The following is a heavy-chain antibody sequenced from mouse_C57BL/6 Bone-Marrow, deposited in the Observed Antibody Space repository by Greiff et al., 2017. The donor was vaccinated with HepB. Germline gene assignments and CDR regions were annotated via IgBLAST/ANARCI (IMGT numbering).Heavy chain of an antibody. D-gene: IGHD2-4*01. Sequence: VQLQQSGAELVRPGASVKLSCTASGFNIKDDYMHWVKRRPEQGLEWIGWIDPENGDTEYASKFQGKATITADTSSNTAYLQLSSLTSEDTAVYYCTTFYDYYFDYWGQGTTLTVSS. CDR1: GFNIKDDY. CDR2: IDPENGDT. V-gene: IGHV14-4*01. J-gene: IGHJ2*01. CDR3: TTFYDYYFDY.